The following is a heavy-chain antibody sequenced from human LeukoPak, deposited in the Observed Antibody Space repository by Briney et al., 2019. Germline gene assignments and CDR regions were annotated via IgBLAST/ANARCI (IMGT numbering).Heavy chain of an antibody. CDR2: IYYSGST. D-gene: IGHD3-3*01. CDR1: GGAISSYY. V-gene: IGHV4-59*01. J-gene: IGHJ4*02. Sequence: SETLSLTCTVSGGAISSYYWSWIRQPPGKRLEGIGDIYYSGSTNYNPSLKSRVTISVDTSKNQFSLQLSSVTAADTAVYYCARAPTERGYYDSWSGFYDFWGQGTLVTVSS. CDR3: ARAPTERGYYDSWSGFYDF.